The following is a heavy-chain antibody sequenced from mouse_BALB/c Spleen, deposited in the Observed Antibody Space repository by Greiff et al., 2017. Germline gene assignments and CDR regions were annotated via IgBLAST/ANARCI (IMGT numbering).Heavy chain of an antibody. J-gene: IGHJ4*01. CDR1: GYTFTSYY. CDR3: VSTGGDAMDY. Sequence: QVQLQQSGAELVKPGASVKLSCKASGYTFTSYYMYWVKQRPGQGLEWIGEINPSNGGTNFNEKFKSKATLTVDKSSSTAYMQLSSLTSEDSAVYYCVSTGGDAMDYWGQGTSVTVSS. CDR2: INPSNGGT. V-gene: IGHV1S81*02. D-gene: IGHD3-1*01.